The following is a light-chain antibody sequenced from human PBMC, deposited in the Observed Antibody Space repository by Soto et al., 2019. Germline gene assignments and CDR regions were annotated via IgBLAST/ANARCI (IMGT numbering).Light chain of an antibody. CDR1: QSVTHW. J-gene: IGKJ1*01. V-gene: IGKV1-5*01. CDR2: DAS. CDR3: HQYHSSSST. Sequence: GDRVTITCRASQSVTHWLAWYQQRPGKAPKLLIYDASTLERGVPSRFSGSGSGTDLTLTISGLQLDDFATYYCHQYHSSSSTFGQGTKVDIK.